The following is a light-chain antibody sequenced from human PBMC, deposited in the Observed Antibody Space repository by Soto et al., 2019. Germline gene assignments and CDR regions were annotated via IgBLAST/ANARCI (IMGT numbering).Light chain of an antibody. CDR2: SNN. V-gene: IGLV1-44*01. Sequence: QSVLTQPPSASGTPGQRVTISCSGSSSNIGSKTVNWYQQLSGTAPKLLIYSNNQRPSGVPDRLSGSKSGTSASLAISGLQSDDEADYYCAAWDDSLNGRVFGGGTKLTVL. CDR3: AAWDDSLNGRV. J-gene: IGLJ3*02. CDR1: SSNIGSKT.